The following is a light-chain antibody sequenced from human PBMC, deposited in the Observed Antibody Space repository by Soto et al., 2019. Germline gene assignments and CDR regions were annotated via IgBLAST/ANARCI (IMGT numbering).Light chain of an antibody. CDR2: DAS. CDR1: QSVSSY. J-gene: IGKJ5*01. Sequence: EIVLTQSPATLSLSPGERPTLSYRASQSVSSYLAWYQQKPGQAPRLLIYDASNRATGIPARFSGSGSGTDFTLTISSLEPEDFAVYYCQQYGSSPYTFGQGTRLEIK. V-gene: IGKV3-11*01. CDR3: QQYGSSPYT.